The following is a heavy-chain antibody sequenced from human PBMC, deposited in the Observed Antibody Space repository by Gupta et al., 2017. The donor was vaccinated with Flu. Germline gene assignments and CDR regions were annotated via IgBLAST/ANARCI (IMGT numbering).Heavy chain of an antibody. CDR1: GFTSNTYE. Sequence: EVQLLGSGGGLVQPGGSLRLSCAASGFTSNTYELTWVLQAPGKGLEWVATSSPSGDETHFADSAKGRFSISRDNSKNTLYLQMNRLRADDTSVYFCSKGSACDFCGQGTLVTVSS. J-gene: IGHJ4*02. CDR2: SSPSGDET. V-gene: IGHV3-23*01. CDR3: SKGSACDF.